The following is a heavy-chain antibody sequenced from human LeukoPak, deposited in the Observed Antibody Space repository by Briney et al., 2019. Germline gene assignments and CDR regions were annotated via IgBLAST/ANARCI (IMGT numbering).Heavy chain of an antibody. CDR3: ARGHGDHLY. CDR1: GFTFSSYS. Sequence: PGGSLRLSCAASGFTFSSYSMNWVRQAPGKGLEWVSYISSSSSTIYYADSVKGRFTISRDNAKNSLYLQMNSLRAEDTAVYYCARGHGDHLYWGQGTLVTVSS. CDR2: ISSSSSTI. J-gene: IGHJ4*02. D-gene: IGHD4-17*01. V-gene: IGHV3-48*04.